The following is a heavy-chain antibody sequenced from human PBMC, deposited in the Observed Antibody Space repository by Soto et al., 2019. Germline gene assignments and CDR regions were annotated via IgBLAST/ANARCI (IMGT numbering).Heavy chain of an antibody. V-gene: IGHV3-48*01. CDR3: ARQVFGVVISPPDY. D-gene: IGHD3-3*01. CDR1: GFTFSSYS. J-gene: IGHJ4*02. CDR2: ISSSSSTI. Sequence: GGSLRLSGAASGFTFSSYSMNWVRQAPGKGLEWVSYISSSSSTIYYADSVKGRFTISRDNAKNSLYLQMNSLRAEDTAVYYCARQVFGVVISPPDYWGQGTLVTVSS.